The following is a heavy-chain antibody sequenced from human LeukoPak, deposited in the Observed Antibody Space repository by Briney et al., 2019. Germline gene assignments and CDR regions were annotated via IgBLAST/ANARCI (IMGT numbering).Heavy chain of an antibody. CDR2: IYTSGST. CDR1: GGSISSGSYY. J-gene: IGHJ4*02. CDR3: AKDFGSGSYGRTAGFSMFDY. Sequence: TASQTLSLTCTVSGGSISSGSYYWSWIRQPAGKGLEWIGRIYTSGSTNYNPSLKSRVTISVDTSKNQFSLKLSSVTAADTALYYCAKDFGSGSYGRTAGFSMFDYWGQGTLVTVSS. V-gene: IGHV4-61*02. D-gene: IGHD3-10*01.